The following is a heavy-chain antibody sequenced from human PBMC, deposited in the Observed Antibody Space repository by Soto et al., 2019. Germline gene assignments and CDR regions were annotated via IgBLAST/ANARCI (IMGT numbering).Heavy chain of an antibody. Sequence: QVQLQESGPGLVKPSGTLSLTCAVSGGSITSNNWWSWVRQSPGEGLEWIGEIYHSGSTNYNPSLKSRVTISMDKSKSQSSLKLSSATAADTAVYYCARPRPGAYIDKTTIDFWGQGTLVSVSS. CDR3: ARPRPGAYIDKTTIDF. V-gene: IGHV4-4*02. D-gene: IGHD1-1*01. CDR1: GGSITSNNW. J-gene: IGHJ4*02. CDR2: IYHSGST.